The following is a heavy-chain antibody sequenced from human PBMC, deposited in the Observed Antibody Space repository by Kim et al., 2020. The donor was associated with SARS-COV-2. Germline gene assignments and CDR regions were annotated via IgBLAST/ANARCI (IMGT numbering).Heavy chain of an antibody. CDR2: ISSSSSYI. CDR3: ARTVLINYDFWSGYYNDPGY. Sequence: GGSLRLSCAASGFTFSSYSMNWVRQAPGKGLEWVSSISSSSSYIYYAESVKGRFTISRDNAKNSLYLQMNSLRAEDTAVYYCARTVLINYDFWSGYYNDPGYWGQVHLVTVSS. V-gene: IGHV3-21*01. CDR1: GFTFSSYS. D-gene: IGHD3-3*01. J-gene: IGHJ1*01.